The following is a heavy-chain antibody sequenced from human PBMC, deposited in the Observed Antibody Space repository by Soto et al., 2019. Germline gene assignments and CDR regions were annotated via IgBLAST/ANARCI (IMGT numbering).Heavy chain of an antibody. CDR2: IYYSGST. Sequence: SETLSLTCTVSGGSISSGDYYWSWIRQPPGKGLEWIGYIYYSGSTYYNPSLKSRVTISVDTSKNQFSLKLSSVTAADTAVYYCARVPSTAPYYYYGMDVWGQGTTVTVSS. D-gene: IGHD2-21*02. CDR1: GGSISSGDYY. CDR3: ARVPSTAPYYYYGMDV. J-gene: IGHJ6*02. V-gene: IGHV4-30-4*01.